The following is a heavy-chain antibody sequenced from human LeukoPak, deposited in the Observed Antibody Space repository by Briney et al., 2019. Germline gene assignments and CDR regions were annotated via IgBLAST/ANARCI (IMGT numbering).Heavy chain of an antibody. D-gene: IGHD2-2*01. CDR2: ISSSSSYI. Sequence: GGSLRLSCAASGFTFSCYSMNWVRQAPRKGLEWVSSISSSSSYIYYADSVKGRFTISRDNAKNSLYLQMNSLRAEDTAVYYCARGGSTSCYLQACFDYWGQGTLATVSS. V-gene: IGHV3-21*01. CDR3: ARGGSTSCYLQACFDY. J-gene: IGHJ4*02. CDR1: GFTFSCYS.